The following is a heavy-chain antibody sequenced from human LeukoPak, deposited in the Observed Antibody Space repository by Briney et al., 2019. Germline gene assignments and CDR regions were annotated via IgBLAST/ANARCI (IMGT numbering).Heavy chain of an antibody. Sequence: GGSLRLSCAASGFTFSSYAMHWVRQAPGKGLEWVAVISYDGSNKYYADSVKGRFTISRDNSKNTLYLQMNSLRAEDTAVYYCARAKAVGATTSYYYYGMDVWGQGTTVTVSS. J-gene: IGHJ6*02. CDR1: GFTFSSYA. CDR2: ISYDGSNK. CDR3: ARAKAVGATTSYYYYGMDV. V-gene: IGHV3-30-3*01. D-gene: IGHD1-26*01.